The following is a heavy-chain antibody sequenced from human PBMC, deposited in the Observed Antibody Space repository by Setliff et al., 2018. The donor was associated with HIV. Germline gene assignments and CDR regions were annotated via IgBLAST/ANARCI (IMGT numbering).Heavy chain of an antibody. CDR1: GGSINSDNYY. J-gene: IGHJ1*01. D-gene: IGHD2-21*02. V-gene: IGHV4-39*01. CDR2: IYYSGTT. Sequence: SETLSLTCSVSGGSINSDNYYWGWIRQAPGKGLEWIGSIYYSGTTYYNPSLRGRVTISVDRSTNQFSLTLNSVTAADTAAYYCVSRGIVVVTMSMPDEFFVHWGHGTLVTVSS. CDR3: VSRGIVVVTMSMPDEFFVH.